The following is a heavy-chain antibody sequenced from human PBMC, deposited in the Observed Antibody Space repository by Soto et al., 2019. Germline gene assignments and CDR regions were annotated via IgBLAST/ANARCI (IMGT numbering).Heavy chain of an antibody. J-gene: IGHJ4*02. CDR3: ARGVGRGYSYTFDY. V-gene: IGHV3-23*01. Sequence: PGGSLRLSCAASGFTFSSYAMSWVRQAPGKGLEWVSAISGSGGSTYYADSVKGRFTISRDNSKNTLYLQMNSLRAEDTAVYYCARGVGRGYSYTFDYWGQGTLVTVSS. CDR1: GFTFSSYA. CDR2: ISGSGGST. D-gene: IGHD5-18*01.